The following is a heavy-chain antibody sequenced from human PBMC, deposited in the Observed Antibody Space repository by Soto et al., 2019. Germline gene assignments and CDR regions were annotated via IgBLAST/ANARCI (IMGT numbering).Heavy chain of an antibody. D-gene: IGHD5-18*01. CDR3: ARTVTAMDRRYYFDY. CDR2: ISAYNGNT. Sequence: QVQLVQSGAEVKKPGASVKVSCKASGYTFTSYGISWVRQAPGQGLEWMGWISAYNGNTNYAQKLQGRVTMNTDTSTSTAYMELRSLRSDDTAVYYCARTVTAMDRRYYFDYWGQGTLVTVSS. CDR1: GYTFTSYG. J-gene: IGHJ4*02. V-gene: IGHV1-18*04.